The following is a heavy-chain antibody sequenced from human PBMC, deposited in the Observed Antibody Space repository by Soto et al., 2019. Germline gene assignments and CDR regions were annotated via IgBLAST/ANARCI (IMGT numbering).Heavy chain of an antibody. D-gene: IGHD3-22*01. Sequence: GGSLRLSCAASGFTFSSYWMSWVRQAPGKGLEWVANIKQDGSEKYYVDSVKGRFTISRDNAKNSLYLQMNSLRAEDTAVYYCARAGDSSGYYYGPGWYFDLWGRGTLVTVSS. V-gene: IGHV3-7*03. CDR1: GFTFSSYW. CDR3: ARAGDSSGYYYGPGWYFDL. CDR2: IKQDGSEK. J-gene: IGHJ2*01.